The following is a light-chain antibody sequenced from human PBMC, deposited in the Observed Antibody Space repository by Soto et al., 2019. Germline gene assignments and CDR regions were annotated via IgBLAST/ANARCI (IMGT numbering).Light chain of an antibody. CDR2: EVR. V-gene: IGLV2-14*01. CDR1: SSDVGEYNY. J-gene: IGLJ1*01. Sequence: QSALTQPASVSGSLGQSITISCTGTSSDVGEYNYVSWYQQHPGIAPKHMIYEVRNRPSGVSNRFSGSKSGNTASLTISGLQAEDEADYYCSSYTSTSTLYVFGTGTKVTVL. CDR3: SSYTSTSTLYV.